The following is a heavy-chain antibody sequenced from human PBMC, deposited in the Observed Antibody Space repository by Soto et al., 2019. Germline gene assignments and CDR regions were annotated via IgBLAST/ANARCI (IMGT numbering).Heavy chain of an antibody. CDR1: GYIFTDYN. CDR3: VRDEVGDSGGYFRH. D-gene: IGHD1-26*01. J-gene: IGHJ1*01. CDR2: ISLQNGKT. V-gene: IGHV1-18*01. Sequence: QVQVVQSGAEVKTPGASVKVSCKTSGYIFTDYNIAWVRQAPGQGPEWMGWISLQNGKTNYALKFRGRVTLTTDTSTTTAYMELRSLGSDDTDVYYCVRDEVGDSGGYFRHWGQGTLVPVSS.